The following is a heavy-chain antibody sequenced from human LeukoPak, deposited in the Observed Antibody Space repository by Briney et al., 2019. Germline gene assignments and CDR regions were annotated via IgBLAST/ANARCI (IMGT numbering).Heavy chain of an antibody. Sequence: SSETLSLTCTVSGGSISSGGYYWSWIRQHPGKGLEWIGYIYYSGSTYYNPSLKSRVTISVDTSKNQFSLKLSSVTAADTAVYYCARDAPQVSSMDVWGQGTTVTVSS. CDR2: IYYSGST. CDR3: ARDAPQVSSMDV. D-gene: IGHD6-13*01. V-gene: IGHV4-31*03. CDR1: GGSISSGGYY. J-gene: IGHJ6*02.